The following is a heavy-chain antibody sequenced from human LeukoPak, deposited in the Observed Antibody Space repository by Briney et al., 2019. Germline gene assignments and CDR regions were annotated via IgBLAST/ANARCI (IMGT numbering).Heavy chain of an antibody. D-gene: IGHD3-9*01. V-gene: IGHV4-4*02. Sequence: SGTLSLTCAVSGGSISSSNWWSWVRQPPGKGLEWIGEIYHSGSTNYNPSLKSRVTISVDKSKNQFSLKLSSVTAADTAVYYCARFPDFDWLPRYYYYGMDVWGKGTTVTVSS. CDR1: GGSISSSNW. J-gene: IGHJ6*04. CDR2: IYHSGST. CDR3: ARFPDFDWLPRYYYYGMDV.